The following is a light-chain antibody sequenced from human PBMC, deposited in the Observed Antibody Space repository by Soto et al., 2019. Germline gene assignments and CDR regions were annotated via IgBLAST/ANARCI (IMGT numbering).Light chain of an antibody. J-gene: IGKJ2*01. CDR1: QSVSSTY. CDR2: GAS. Sequence: EIGLTQSPGTLSLSPGERATLSCRASQSVSSTYLAWYQQKPGQAPRLFIYGASSRATGIPDRFSGSGSGTDFTLTISRLEPEDFAVYYCQQYGSSHTFGQGTKLEIK. CDR3: QQYGSSHT. V-gene: IGKV3-20*01.